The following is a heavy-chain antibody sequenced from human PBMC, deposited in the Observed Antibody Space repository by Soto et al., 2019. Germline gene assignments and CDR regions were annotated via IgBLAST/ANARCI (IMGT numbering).Heavy chain of an antibody. CDR1: GFTFSSYA. J-gene: IGHJ2*01. V-gene: IGHV3-30-3*01. D-gene: IGHD2-15*01. Sequence: QVQLVESGGGVVQPGRSLRLSCAASGFTFSSYAMHWVRQAPGKGLEWVAVISYDGSNKYYADSVKGRFTISRDNSKNTLYLQMNSLRAEDTAVYYCATEGGYWYFDLWGRGTLVTVSS. CDR2: ISYDGSNK. CDR3: ATEGGYWYFDL.